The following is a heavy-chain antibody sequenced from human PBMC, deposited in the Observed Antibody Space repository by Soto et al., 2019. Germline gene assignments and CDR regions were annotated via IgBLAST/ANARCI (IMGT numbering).Heavy chain of an antibody. V-gene: IGHV3-30*01. CDR3: ARERELYAVGYDY. CDR2: ISFDGSNR. D-gene: IGHD2-8*01. J-gene: IGHJ4*02. CDR1: DSSFSDYS. Sequence: GGSLRLSCAASDSSFSDYSLHWVLQAPGKGLEWVSIISFDGSNRDYADSVKGRFTISRDNSKNTLYLQMNSLRPEDTAVYYCARERELYAVGYDYWGQGTLVTVSS.